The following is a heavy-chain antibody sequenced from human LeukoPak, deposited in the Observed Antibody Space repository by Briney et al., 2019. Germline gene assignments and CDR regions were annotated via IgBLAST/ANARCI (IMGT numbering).Heavy chain of an antibody. CDR2: INHSGST. J-gene: IGHJ4*02. CDR1: GGSFSRYY. V-gene: IGHV4-34*01. CDR3: ARERWSYGYPFDY. Sequence: PSETLSLSCAVYGGSFSRYYWSWIRQPPGKGLEWIGEINHSGSTNYNPSLKSRVTISVDTSKNQFSLKLSSVTAADTAVYYCARERWSYGYPFDYWGQGTLVAVSS. D-gene: IGHD5-18*01.